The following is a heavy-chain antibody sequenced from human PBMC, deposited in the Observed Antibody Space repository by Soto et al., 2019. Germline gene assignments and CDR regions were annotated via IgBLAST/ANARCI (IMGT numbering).Heavy chain of an antibody. J-gene: IGHJ5*02. V-gene: IGHV4-34*01. Sequence: SETLSLTCAVYGGSFSGYYWSWIRQPPGKGLEWIGEINHSGSTNYNPSLKSRVTISVDTSKNQFSLKLSSVTAADTAVYYCARGVLTGYCSGGSCYSNWFDPWGQGTLVTVS. D-gene: IGHD2-15*01. CDR1: GGSFSGYY. CDR3: ARGVLTGYCSGGSCYSNWFDP. CDR2: INHSGST.